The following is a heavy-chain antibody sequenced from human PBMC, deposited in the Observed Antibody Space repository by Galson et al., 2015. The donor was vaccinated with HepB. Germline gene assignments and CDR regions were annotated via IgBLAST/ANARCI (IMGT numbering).Heavy chain of an antibody. CDR1: GGTFSSYA. D-gene: IGHD3-22*01. CDR2: IIPIFGTA. J-gene: IGHJ5*02. Sequence: SVKVSCKASGGTFSSYAISWVRQAPGQGLEWMGGIIPIFGTANYAQKFQGRVTITADEFTSTAYMELSSLRSEDTAVYYCARGAGGDSSGYGDWFDPWGQGTLVTVSS. CDR3: ARGAGGDSSGYGDWFDP. V-gene: IGHV1-69*13.